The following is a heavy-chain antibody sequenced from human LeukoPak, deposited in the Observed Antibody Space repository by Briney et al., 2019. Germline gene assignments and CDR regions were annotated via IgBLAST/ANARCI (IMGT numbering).Heavy chain of an antibody. CDR1: GFTFSSYG. CDR3: ARDLAWGAFDY. V-gene: IGHV3-23*01. CDR2: ISGSGGST. Sequence: GGSLRLSCAASGFTFSSYGMSWVRQAPGKGLEWVSAISGSGGSTYYADSVKGRFTISRDDTKNTLSLQMNSLRVEDTAVYHCARDLAWGAFDYWGQGTLVTVSS. J-gene: IGHJ4*02. D-gene: IGHD7-27*01.